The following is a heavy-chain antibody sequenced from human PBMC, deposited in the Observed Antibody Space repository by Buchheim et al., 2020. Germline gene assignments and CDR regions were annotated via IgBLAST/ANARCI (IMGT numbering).Heavy chain of an antibody. CDR2: ISYDGSNK. J-gene: IGHJ6*02. D-gene: IGHD5-18*01. V-gene: IGHV3-30*18. CDR1: GFTFSSYG. CDR3: AKVEGYSYGSMSYYYYGMDV. Sequence: QVQLVESGGGVVQPGRSLRLSCAASGFTFSSYGMHWVRQASGKGLEWVAVISYDGSNKYYADSVKGRFTISRDNSKNTLYLQMNSLRAEDTAVYYCAKVEGYSYGSMSYYYYGMDVWGQGTT.